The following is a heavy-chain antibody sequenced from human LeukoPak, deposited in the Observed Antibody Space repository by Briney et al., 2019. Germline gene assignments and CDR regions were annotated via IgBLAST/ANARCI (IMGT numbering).Heavy chain of an antibody. Sequence: ASVKVSCKASGYTFTSYYMHWVRQAPGQGLEWMGIINPSGGSTSYAQKFQGRVTMTRDTSTSTVYMELSSLRSEDTAVHYCARDRVVVVPAAKRYYMDVWGKGTTVTVSS. CDR1: GYTFTSYY. CDR3: ARDRVVVVPAAKRYYMDV. V-gene: IGHV1-46*03. CDR2: INPSGGST. J-gene: IGHJ6*03. D-gene: IGHD2-2*01.